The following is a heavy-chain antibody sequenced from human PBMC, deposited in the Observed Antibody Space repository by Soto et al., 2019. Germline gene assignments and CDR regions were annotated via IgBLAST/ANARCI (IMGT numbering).Heavy chain of an antibody. Sequence: GGSLRLSCAASGFTFSTHSMNWVRQAPGKGLEWISYITSTSVTMYADSVKGRFTISRDNAKNSLYLQMNSLRAEDTAIYYCAKDSHWAIISPTHDYWGHGTLVTVSS. J-gene: IGHJ4*01. CDR3: AKDSHWAIISPTHDY. CDR1: GFTFSTHS. D-gene: IGHD2-2*01. V-gene: IGHV3-48*01. CDR2: ITSTSVT.